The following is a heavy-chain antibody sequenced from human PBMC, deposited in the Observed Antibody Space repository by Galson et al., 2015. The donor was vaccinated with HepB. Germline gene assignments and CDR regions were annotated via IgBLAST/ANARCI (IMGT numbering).Heavy chain of an antibody. CDR2: ISANNGNT. D-gene: IGHD3-10*01. CDR3: ARDRVWFGELLPYYYYGMDV. CDR1: GYTFTSYG. J-gene: IGHJ6*02. Sequence: SVKVSCKASGYTFTSYGISWVRQAPGQGLEWMGWISANNGNTNYAQKLQGRVTMTTDTSTSTAYMELRSLRSDDTAVYYCARDRVWFGELLPYYYYGMDVWGQGTTVTVSS. V-gene: IGHV1-18*01.